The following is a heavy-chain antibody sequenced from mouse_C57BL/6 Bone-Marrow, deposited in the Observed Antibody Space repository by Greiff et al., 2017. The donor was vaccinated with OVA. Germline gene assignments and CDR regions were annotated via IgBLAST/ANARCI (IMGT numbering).Heavy chain of an antibody. CDR3: ARHERGLYDGYYPAMDY. V-gene: IGHV1-62-2*01. Sequence: QVQLQQSGAELVKPGASVKLSCKASGYTFTEYTIHWVKQRSGQGLEWIGWFYPGSGSIKYNEKFKDKATLTADKSSSTVYMELSRVTSEDSAVYFCARHERGLYDGYYPAMDYWGQGTSVTVSS. CDR1: GYTFTEYT. CDR2: FYPGSGSI. J-gene: IGHJ4*01. D-gene: IGHD2-3*01.